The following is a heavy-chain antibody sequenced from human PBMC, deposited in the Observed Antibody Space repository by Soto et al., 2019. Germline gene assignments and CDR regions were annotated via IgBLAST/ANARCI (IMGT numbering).Heavy chain of an antibody. D-gene: IGHD5-12*01. J-gene: IGHJ4*02. CDR1: GGSINTFC. CDR3: AREGSYSAYNFAHGIQLWSFDF. CDR2: IFSSGST. Sequence: SETLSLTCTVSGGSINTFCWSWVRQPAGKGLEWIGRIFSSGSTSFNPSLESRVAMSVDTSKNHFSLNLSSVTAADMAVYYCAREGSYSAYNFAHGIQLWSFDFWGQGALVTVSS. V-gene: IGHV4-4*07.